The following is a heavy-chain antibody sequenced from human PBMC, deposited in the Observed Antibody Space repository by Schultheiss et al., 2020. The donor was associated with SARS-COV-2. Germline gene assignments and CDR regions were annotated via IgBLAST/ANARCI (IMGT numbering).Heavy chain of an antibody. Sequence: GGSLRLSCGASGFSLSSHSMSWFRQAPGKGLEWVGFIRSKAYGGTTEYAASVKGRFTISRDDSKNTLYLQMNSLKTEDTAVYYCTTYSGYDPIDYWGQGTLVTVSS. CDR1: GFSLSSHS. V-gene: IGHV3-15*01. D-gene: IGHD5-12*01. CDR2: IRSKAYGGTT. CDR3: TTYSGYDPIDY. J-gene: IGHJ4*02.